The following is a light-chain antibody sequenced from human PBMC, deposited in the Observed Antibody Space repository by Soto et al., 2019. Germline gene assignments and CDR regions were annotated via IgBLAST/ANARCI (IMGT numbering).Light chain of an antibody. V-gene: IGKV1-5*01. CDR2: DAS. J-gene: IGKJ1*01. CDR3: QQYNSYSWT. CDR1: QSISSW. Sequence: DIQMTQSPSTLSASVGDRVTITCRASQSISSWLAWYQQKPGKAPKPLIYDASSLESGVPSRFSGSGSGTDFALTVSSLQPDDFATYYCQQYNSYSWTFGQGTKVESK.